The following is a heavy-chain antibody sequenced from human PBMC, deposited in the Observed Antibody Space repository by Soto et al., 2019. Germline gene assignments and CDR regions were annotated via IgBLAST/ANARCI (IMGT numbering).Heavy chain of an antibody. Sequence: PGESLKISCKASGHKFTTFWLNWVRQTPGKGLEWLGRIDPTDSFTNYSPPFEGHVTISVDRSISTAYLQWNSLQASDTAIYYCARPASGGSRDAFDVWGQGTTVTVSS. CDR2: IDPTDSFT. CDR3: ARPASGGSRDAFDV. CDR1: GHKFTTFW. J-gene: IGHJ3*01. D-gene: IGHD2-15*01. V-gene: IGHV5-10-1*01.